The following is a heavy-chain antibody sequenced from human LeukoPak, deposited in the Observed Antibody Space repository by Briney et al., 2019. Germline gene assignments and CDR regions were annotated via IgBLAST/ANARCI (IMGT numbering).Heavy chain of an antibody. CDR2: IYYSGST. V-gene: IGHV4-39*01. J-gene: IGHJ4*02. Sequence: PSETLSLTCTVSGGSISSSSYYWGWIRQPPGKGLEWIGSIYYSGSTYYNPSLKSRVTISVDTSKNQFSLKLSSVTAADTAVYYCARLGSPRGGMFDYWGQGTLVTVSS. D-gene: IGHD3-16*01. CDR1: GGSISSSSYY. CDR3: ARLGSPRGGMFDY.